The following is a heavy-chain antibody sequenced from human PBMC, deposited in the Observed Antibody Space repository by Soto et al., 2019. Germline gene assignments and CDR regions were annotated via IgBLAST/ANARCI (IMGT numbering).Heavy chain of an antibody. CDR2: ITGSGGST. D-gene: IGHD2-2*01. CDR3: PRTWQGDY. J-gene: IGHJ4*02. CDR1: GLTFSSYA. V-gene: IGHV3-23*01. Sequence: EVQLLESGGGLVQPGGSLRLSCASSGLTFSSYAMNWVRQAPGKGLEWVSAITGSGGSTYYADSMKGRFTISGDNSKNTLYLQMNSLRAEDTAVYYCPRTWQGDYWGLGTMVTVSS.